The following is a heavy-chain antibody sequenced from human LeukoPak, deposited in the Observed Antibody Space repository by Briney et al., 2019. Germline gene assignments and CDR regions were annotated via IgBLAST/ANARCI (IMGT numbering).Heavy chain of an antibody. D-gene: IGHD1-26*01. CDR3: ARVPPTIVGEDGLDY. J-gene: IGHJ4*02. Sequence: PGGSLRLSCAASGFTLSSYWMSWVRQAPGKGLEWVANIKQDGSEKYYVDSVKGRFTISRDNAKNSLYLQMNSLRAEDTAVYYCARVPPTIVGEDGLDYWGQGTLVTVSS. CDR1: GFTLSSYW. V-gene: IGHV3-7*01. CDR2: IKQDGSEK.